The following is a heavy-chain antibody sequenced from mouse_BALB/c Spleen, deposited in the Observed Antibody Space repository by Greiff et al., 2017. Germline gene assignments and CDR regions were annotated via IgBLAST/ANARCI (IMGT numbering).Heavy chain of an antibody. CDR3: ARDWDDGYYLAWFAY. J-gene: IGHJ3*01. CDR1: GFTFSDYY. CDR2: ISDGGSYT. Sequence: DVMLVESGGGLVKPGGSLKLSCAASGFTFSDYYMYWVRQTPEKRLEWVATISDGGSYTYYPDSVKGRFTISRDNAKNNLYLQMSSLKSEDTAMYYCARDWDDGYYLAWFAYWGQGTLVTVSA. D-gene: IGHD2-3*01. V-gene: IGHV5-4*02.